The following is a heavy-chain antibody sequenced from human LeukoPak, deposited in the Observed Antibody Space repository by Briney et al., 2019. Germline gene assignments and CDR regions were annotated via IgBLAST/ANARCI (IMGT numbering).Heavy chain of an antibody. V-gene: IGHV4-4*07. CDR3: ARDPTTVTTIFDS. Sequence: TSETLSLTCSVSGVSISAYYWSWIRQPAGKGLEWIGRIYPGESIYASENTNYNPSLKSRVSMSGDTSKNQVSLRLRSVTAADTAVYYCARDPTTVTTIFDSWGQGTLVTVSS. CDR1: GVSISAYY. J-gene: IGHJ4*02. CDR2: IYPGESIYASENT. D-gene: IGHD4-17*01.